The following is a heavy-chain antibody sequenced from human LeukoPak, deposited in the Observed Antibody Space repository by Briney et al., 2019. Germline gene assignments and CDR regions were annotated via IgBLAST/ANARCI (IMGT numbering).Heavy chain of an antibody. CDR3: AKDRRYCSGGSCFERNTFDY. Sequence: PGGSLRLSCAASGFTFSSYAMSWVRQAPGKGLEWVSAISGSGGSTYYADSVKGRFTISRDNSKNTLYLQMNSLRAEDTAVYYCAKDRRYCSGGSCFERNTFDYWGQGTLVTVSS. D-gene: IGHD2-15*01. J-gene: IGHJ4*02. V-gene: IGHV3-23*01. CDR1: GFTFSSYA. CDR2: ISGSGGST.